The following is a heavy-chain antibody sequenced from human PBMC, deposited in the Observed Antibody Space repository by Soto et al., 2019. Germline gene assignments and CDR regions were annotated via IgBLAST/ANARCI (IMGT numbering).Heavy chain of an antibody. CDR2: INHSGGT. Sequence: GSLRLSRAASVFTISNNYMSWVRRPSGKGLEWIGEINHSGGTNYNPSLKSRVTISVDTSKNQFSLKLSSVTAADTAVYYCARGGGPHYYYYSGMDVWGQGTTVTVSS. J-gene: IGHJ6*02. CDR1: VFTISNNY. D-gene: IGHD2-15*01. CDR3: ARGGGPHYYYYSGMDV. V-gene: IGHV4-34*01.